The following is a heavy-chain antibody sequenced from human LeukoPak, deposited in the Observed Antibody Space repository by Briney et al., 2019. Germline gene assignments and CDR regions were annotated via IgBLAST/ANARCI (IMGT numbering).Heavy chain of an antibody. J-gene: IGHJ5*02. CDR2: ISGSGGST. CDR3: ARDRMSYRYTGWFDP. Sequence: PGGSLRLSCAASGFTFSSFAMSWVRQVPGEGLEWVSGISGSGGSTYYADSVKGRFTISRDNSKKTLYLQMNSLRAEDTAVYYCARDRMSYRYTGWFDPWGQGTLVTVSS. CDR1: GFTFSSFA. D-gene: IGHD3-16*02. V-gene: IGHV3-23*01.